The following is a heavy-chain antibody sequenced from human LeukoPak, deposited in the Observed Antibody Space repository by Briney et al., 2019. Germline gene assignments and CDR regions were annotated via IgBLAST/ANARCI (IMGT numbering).Heavy chain of an antibody. Sequence: GASVKVSCKASGYTFTSYAISWVRQAPGQGLEWMGGIIPIFGTANYAQKFQGRVTITTDESTSTAYMELSSLRSEDTAVYYCARGVEMATIDYWGQGTLVTVSS. CDR2: IIPIFGTA. J-gene: IGHJ4*02. D-gene: IGHD5-24*01. CDR3: ARGVEMATIDY. V-gene: IGHV1-69*05. CDR1: GYTFTSYA.